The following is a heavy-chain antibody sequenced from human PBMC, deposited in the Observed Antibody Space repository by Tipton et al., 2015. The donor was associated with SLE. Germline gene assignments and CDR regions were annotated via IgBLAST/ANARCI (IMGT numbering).Heavy chain of an antibody. Sequence: TLSLTCTVSGGSISSYYWSWIRQPPGKGLEWIGYIYYSGSTNYNPSLKSRVTISVDTSKNQFSLKLSSVTAADTAVYYCVGGQLERRRCDYWGQGTLVTVSS. CDR3: VGGQLERRRCDY. CDR1: GGSISSYY. CDR2: IYYSGST. V-gene: IGHV4-59*07. J-gene: IGHJ4*02. D-gene: IGHD1-1*01.